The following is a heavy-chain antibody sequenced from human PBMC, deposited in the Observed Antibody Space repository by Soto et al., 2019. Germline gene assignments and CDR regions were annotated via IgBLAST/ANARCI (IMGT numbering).Heavy chain of an antibody. CDR3: AKDRESSPWFGTGHY. Sequence: GGSLRLSCAASGFTFSNYALTWVRQAPGKGLEWVSTISGNGGSRYYADSVKGRFTISRDNSENTLYLLMNSLRAEDTAVYYCAKDRESSPWFGTGHYWGQGTLVTVSS. J-gene: IGHJ4*02. CDR1: GFTFSNYA. D-gene: IGHD3-10*01. CDR2: ISGNGGSR. V-gene: IGHV3-23*01.